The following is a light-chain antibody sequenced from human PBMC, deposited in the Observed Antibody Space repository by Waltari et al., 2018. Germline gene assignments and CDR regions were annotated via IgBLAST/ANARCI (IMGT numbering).Light chain of an antibody. J-gene: IGLJ3*02. CDR1: RSNIGRNY. V-gene: IGLV1-47*01. CDR3: AAWDDSLSGRV. Sequence: QSVLTPPPSASGTPGQRFTISCSGTRSNIGRNYVYWYQQLPGTAPKLLLYRNNQRPSGVPGRFSGSKSGTSASLAISGLRSEDEADYYCAAWDDSLSGRVFGGGTKVTVL. CDR2: RNN.